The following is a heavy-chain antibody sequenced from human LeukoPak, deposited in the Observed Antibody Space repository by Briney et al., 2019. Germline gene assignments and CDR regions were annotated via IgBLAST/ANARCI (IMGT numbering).Heavy chain of an antibody. CDR2: IYHNGST. V-gene: IGHV4-4*02. CDR3: ARPPDP. CDR1: GGSISSYY. J-gene: IGHJ5*02. Sequence: PSETLSLTCTVSGGSISSYYWSWVRQPPGKGLEWIGEIYHNGSTNYNPSLKSRVTISVDKSKNQFSLKVSSVTAADTAIYYCARPPDPWGQGTLVTVSS.